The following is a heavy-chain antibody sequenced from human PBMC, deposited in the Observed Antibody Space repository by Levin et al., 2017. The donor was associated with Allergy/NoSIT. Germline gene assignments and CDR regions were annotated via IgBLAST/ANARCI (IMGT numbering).Heavy chain of an antibody. J-gene: IGHJ6*03. V-gene: IGHV3-30*18. CDR2: ISYDGSNK. CDR3: AKGYSSSWGKYYYYMDV. D-gene: IGHD6-13*01. Sequence: GGSLRLSCAASGFTFSSYGMHWVRQAPGKGLEWVAVISYDGSNKYYADSVKGRFTISRDNSKNTLYLQMNSLRAEDTAVYYCAKGYSSSWGKYYYYMDVWGKGTTVTVSS. CDR1: GFTFSSYG.